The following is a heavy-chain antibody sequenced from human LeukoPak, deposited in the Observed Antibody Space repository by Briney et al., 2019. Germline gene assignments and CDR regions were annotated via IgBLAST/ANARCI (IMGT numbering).Heavy chain of an antibody. CDR3: ARDGVLSYYYYMDV. Sequence: SSVKVSRKASGGTFSSYAISLVRQAPGQGLEWMGRIIPIFGTANYAQKFQGRVTITTDESTSTAYMELSSLRSEDTAVYYCARDGVLSYYYYMDVWGKGTTVTVSS. CDR1: GGTFSSYA. J-gene: IGHJ6*03. V-gene: IGHV1-69*05. CDR2: IIPIFGTA. D-gene: IGHD6-13*01.